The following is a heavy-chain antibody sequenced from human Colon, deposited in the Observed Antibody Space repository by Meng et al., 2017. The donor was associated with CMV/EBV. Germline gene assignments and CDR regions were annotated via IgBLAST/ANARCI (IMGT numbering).Heavy chain of an antibody. CDR1: GFPVSANY. CDR3: AREGYFRGFEN. D-gene: IGHD1-1*01. CDR2: IYIGGTTT. Sequence: GGSLRLSCAVSGFPVSANYMAWFRQAPGKGLEWVSIIYIGGTTTLYADSVRGRFSTSTDNSKNTLYLQMSSLRDEDTAVYYCAREGYFRGFENWGQGTLVTVSS. V-gene: IGHV3-53*01. J-gene: IGHJ1*01.